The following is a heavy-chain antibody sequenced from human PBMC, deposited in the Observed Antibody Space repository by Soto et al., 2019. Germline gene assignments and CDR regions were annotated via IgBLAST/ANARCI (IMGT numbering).Heavy chain of an antibody. D-gene: IGHD3-22*01. V-gene: IGHV3-33*01. CDR1: GFTFRSYG. CDR3: ARGIQVVWYLDL. Sequence: QVQVVESGGGVVQPGRSLRLSCAASGFTFRSYGMHWVRQAPGKGLEWVALIWNDGSIKYYEDSVKGRFTISRDNSKNTLYLQMNSLRVDDTAVYCCARGIQVVWYLDLWGRGTLVTVSS. CDR2: IWNDGSIK. J-gene: IGHJ2*01.